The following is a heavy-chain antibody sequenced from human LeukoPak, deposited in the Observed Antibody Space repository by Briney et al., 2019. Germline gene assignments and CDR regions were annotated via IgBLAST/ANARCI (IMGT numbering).Heavy chain of an antibody. Sequence: ASVTVSCTASGYTFSSYAMQWVRQAPGQRLEWMGWINAGNGDTKYAQKFQGRVTITRDTSASTAYMDLSSLRSEDTAVYYCAIHCTGGSCSRSYYFDYWGQGTLVTVSS. CDR2: INAGNGDT. V-gene: IGHV1-3*01. J-gene: IGHJ4*02. CDR1: GYTFSSYA. D-gene: IGHD2-15*01. CDR3: AIHCTGGSCSRSYYFDY.